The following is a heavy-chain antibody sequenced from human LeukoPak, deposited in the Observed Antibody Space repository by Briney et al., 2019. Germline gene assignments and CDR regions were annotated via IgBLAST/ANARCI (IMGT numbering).Heavy chain of an antibody. D-gene: IGHD3-16*02. CDR2: MNANSGGT. V-gene: IGHV1-2*02. CDR3: ARDKLGLGELSLYDQ. Sequence: ASVKVSCKASGYTLTGYYMHWVRQGPGQGLEWMGWMNANSGGTKYAQKFQGRVTMTRDTSISTAYMDLSRLRSDDTAMYYCARDKLGLGELSLYDQWGQGTLVTVFS. J-gene: IGHJ5*02. CDR1: GYTLTGYY.